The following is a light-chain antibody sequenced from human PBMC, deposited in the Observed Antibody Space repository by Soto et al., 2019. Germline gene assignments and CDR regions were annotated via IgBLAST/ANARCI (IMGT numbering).Light chain of an antibody. CDR2: GNR. V-gene: IGLV1-40*01. CDR3: QAYDYSLTASV. J-gene: IGLJ3*02. Sequence: QSALTQPPSVSGAPGQRVTISCTGNSSDLGAGYDVHWYQQLPGAAPKLVIFGNRNRPSGVPERFSGSKSGTSASLAITGLQTEDDADYYCQAYDYSLTASVFGGGTKLTVL. CDR1: SSDLGAGYD.